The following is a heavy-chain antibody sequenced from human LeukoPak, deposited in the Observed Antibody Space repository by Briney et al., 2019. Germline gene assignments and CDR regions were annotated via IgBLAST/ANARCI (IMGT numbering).Heavy chain of an antibody. CDR2: ISSSSTI. V-gene: IGHV3-48*01. CDR1: GFTFSSYS. CDR3: ARLNYART. D-gene: IGHD2-2*01. Sequence: GSLRLSCAASGFTFSSYSMNWVRQAPGKGLEWVSYISSSSTIYYADSVKGRFTISRDNAKNSLYLQMNSLRAEDTAVYYCARLNYARTWGQGTLVTVSS. J-gene: IGHJ4*02.